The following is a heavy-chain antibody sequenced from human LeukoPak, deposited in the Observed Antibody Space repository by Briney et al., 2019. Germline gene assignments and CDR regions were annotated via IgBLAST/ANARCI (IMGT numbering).Heavy chain of an antibody. CDR3: ARHGAIFGVVIIRDAFDI. CDR2: ISGYNGNT. J-gene: IGHJ3*02. D-gene: IGHD3-3*01. V-gene: IGHV1-18*01. CDR1: GYTFTSYG. Sequence: DSVQVSCKASGYTFTSYGISWVRQAPGQGLEWMGWISGYNGNTNYAQKLQGRVTMTTDTSTSTAYMELRSLRSDDTAVYYCARHGAIFGVVIIRDAFDIWGQGTMVTVSS.